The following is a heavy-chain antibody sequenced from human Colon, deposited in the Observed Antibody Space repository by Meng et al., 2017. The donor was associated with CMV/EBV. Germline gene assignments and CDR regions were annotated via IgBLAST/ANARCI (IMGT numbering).Heavy chain of an antibody. CDR3: ARRGRDFWSGYYYY. V-gene: IGHV1-18*04. CDR1: GYTFSTYA. J-gene: IGHJ4*02. Sequence: GESLKVSCKASGYTFSTYAITWVRQAPGQGLEWMGWISAYNGHTDYAQNLQGRVTMTTDTSTSTAYMELTSLRSDDTAMYYCARRGRDFWSGYYYYWGQGTLVTVSS. D-gene: IGHD3-3*01. CDR2: ISAYNGHT.